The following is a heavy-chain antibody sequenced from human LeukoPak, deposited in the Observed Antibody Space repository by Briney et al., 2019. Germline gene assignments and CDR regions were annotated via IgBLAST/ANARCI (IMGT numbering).Heavy chain of an antibody. J-gene: IGHJ4*02. CDR3: ARVSSLAVAGFFGY. CDR1: GFTFSSYW. V-gene: IGHV3-7*01. CDR2: IKQDGSEK. D-gene: IGHD6-19*01. Sequence: PGGSLRLSCAASGFTFSSYWMNWVRQAPGKGLEGVANIKQDGSEKDYVDSVKGRFTISRDNAKNSLYLQMNSLRAEDTAVYYCARVSSLAVAGFFGYWGQGILVTVSS.